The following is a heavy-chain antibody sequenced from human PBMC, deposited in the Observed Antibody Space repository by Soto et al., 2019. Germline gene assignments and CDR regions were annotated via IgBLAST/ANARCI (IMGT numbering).Heavy chain of an antibody. J-gene: IGHJ6*03. Sequence: GGSLRLSCAASGFTVRPNYMTWVRQAPGKGLEWVSVIYSGGSTSYADSVKGRFTIARDNSKNTVFLQMNSLRAEDTAVYYCARCGGTSYGSPSHGQYYYYMDVWGRGTTVTVSS. CDR1: GFTVRPNY. D-gene: IGHD6-6*01. V-gene: IGHV3-66*01. CDR2: IYSGGST. CDR3: ARCGGTSYGSPSHGQYYYYMDV.